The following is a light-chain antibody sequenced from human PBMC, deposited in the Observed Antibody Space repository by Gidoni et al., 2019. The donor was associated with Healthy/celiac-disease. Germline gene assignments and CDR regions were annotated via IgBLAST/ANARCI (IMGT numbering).Light chain of an antibody. J-gene: IGLJ2*01. CDR3: SSYTSSSTLESYVV. CDR2: EFS. CDR1: SSDVGGYNY. V-gene: IGLV2-14*01. Sequence: QSALTQPASVSGSPGQSITISCTGTSSDVGGYNYVSWYQQHPGKAPKLMIYEFSNRPSGVSNRFSGSKSGNTASLTSSGLQAEDEADYYCSSYTSSSTLESYVVVGGGTKLTVL.